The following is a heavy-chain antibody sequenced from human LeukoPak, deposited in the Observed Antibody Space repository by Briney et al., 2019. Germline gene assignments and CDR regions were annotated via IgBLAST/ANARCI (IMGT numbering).Heavy chain of an antibody. J-gene: IGHJ4*02. D-gene: IGHD1-26*01. Sequence: PGGSLRLSCAASGFTFSSYAMYWVRQAPGKGLEWVAVISYDGSNKYYADSVKGRLTISRDNSKNTLYLQMNSLRAEDTAVYYCARDRVGATDYFDYWGQGTLVTVSS. CDR2: ISYDGSNK. V-gene: IGHV3-30-3*01. CDR3: ARDRVGATDYFDY. CDR1: GFTFSSYA.